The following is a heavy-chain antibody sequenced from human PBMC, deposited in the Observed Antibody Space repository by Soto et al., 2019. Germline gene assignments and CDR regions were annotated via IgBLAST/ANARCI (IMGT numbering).Heavy chain of an antibody. V-gene: IGHV3-23*01. CDR2: ISGSGGST. CDR3: AKTLITGYYDSSGYSFDY. J-gene: IGHJ4*02. D-gene: IGHD3-22*01. Sequence: PGGSLRLSCAASGFTFSSNVISWVRQAPGKGLEWVSAISGSGGSTYYADSVKGRFTISRDNSRNTLYLQMNSLRAEDTAVYYCAKTLITGYYDSSGYSFDYWGQGALVTVSS. CDR1: GFTFSSNV.